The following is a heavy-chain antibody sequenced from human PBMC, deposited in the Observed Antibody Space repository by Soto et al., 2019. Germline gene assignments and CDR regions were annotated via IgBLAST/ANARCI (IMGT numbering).Heavy chain of an antibody. CDR1: GYTFTSYD. D-gene: IGHD3-22*01. Sequence: GASVKFSCKASGYTFTSYDINWVRQATGQGLEWMGRMNPNSGNTGYAQKFQGRVTMTRNTSISTAYMELSSLRSEDTAVYYCARGLGESSGYYYLSGYWGQGTLVTVSS. CDR2: MNPNSGNT. CDR3: ARGLGESSGYYYLSGY. J-gene: IGHJ4*02. V-gene: IGHV1-8*01.